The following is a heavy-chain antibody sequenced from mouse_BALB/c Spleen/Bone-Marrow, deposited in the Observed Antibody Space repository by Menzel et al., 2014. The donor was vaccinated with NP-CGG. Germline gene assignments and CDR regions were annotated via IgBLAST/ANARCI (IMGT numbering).Heavy chain of an antibody. CDR1: GFNIXDTY. V-gene: IGHV14-3*02. J-gene: IGHJ2*01. CDR3: ASYVYGYYFDY. D-gene: IGHD2-2*01. Sequence: VQLQQSGAELVKPGASVKLSCTASGFNIXDTYMHWVKQRPEQGLEWIGRIDPANGNTKYDPKFQGKASITADTSSNTAYLQLSSLTSEGTAVYYCASYVYGYYFDYWGQGTTLTVSS. CDR2: IDPANGNT.